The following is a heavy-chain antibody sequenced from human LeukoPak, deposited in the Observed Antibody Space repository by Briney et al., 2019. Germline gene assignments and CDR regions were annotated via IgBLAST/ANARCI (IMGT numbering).Heavy chain of an antibody. CDR3: AREWRGTDNSSGYLGAFDI. CDR1: GGTFSSYA. Sequence: SVKVSCKASGGTFSSYAISWVRQAPGQGLEWMGGIIPIFGTANYAQKFQGRVTITADESTSTAYMELSSLRSEDTAVYYCAREWRGTDNSSGYLGAFDIWGQGTMVTVSS. D-gene: IGHD3-22*01. V-gene: IGHV1-69*13. J-gene: IGHJ3*02. CDR2: IIPIFGTA.